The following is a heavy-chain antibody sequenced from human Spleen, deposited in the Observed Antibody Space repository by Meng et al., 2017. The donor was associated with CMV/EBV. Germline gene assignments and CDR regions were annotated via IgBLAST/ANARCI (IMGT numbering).Heavy chain of an antibody. CDR1: GYTFTSYY. D-gene: IGHD6-19*01. CDR2: INPSGGST. V-gene: IGHV1-46*01. Sequence: ASVKVSCKASGYTFTSYYMHWVRQAPGQGLEWMGIINPSGGSTSYAQKFQGRVTMTRDTSTSTVYMELSSLRSEDTAVYYCARDPGGWDGEDTFHIWGQGTMVTVSS. CDR3: ARDPGGWDGEDTFHI. J-gene: IGHJ3*02.